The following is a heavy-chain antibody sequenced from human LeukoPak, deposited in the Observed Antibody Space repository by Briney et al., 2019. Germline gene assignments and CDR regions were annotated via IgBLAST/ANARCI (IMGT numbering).Heavy chain of an antibody. CDR1: GYTFTSYD. CDR3: ARGRGVVYYGSGSLSRDY. D-gene: IGHD3-10*01. J-gene: IGHJ4*02. Sequence: ASVKVSCKASGYTFTSYDINWVRQATGQGLEWMGCMNPNSGNTGYAQKFKGRFTMTRNNSISTAYMELSSLRSEDTAVYYCARGRGVVYYGSGSLSRDYWGQGTLVTVSS. CDR2: MNPNSGNT. V-gene: IGHV1-8*01.